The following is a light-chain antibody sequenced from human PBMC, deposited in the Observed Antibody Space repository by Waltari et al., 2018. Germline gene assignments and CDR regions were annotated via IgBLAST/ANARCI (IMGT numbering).Light chain of an antibody. Sequence: QSALTQPRSVSGSPGQSVTFSCTGPSNDVGGCNPVSLAHHSPGKAPKLMIYDVFNRPSGVPDRFSGSKSGNTASLTISGLQADDEADYYCCSYAGSYTVLFGGGTKLTVL. V-gene: IGLV2-11*01. CDR1: SNDVGGCNP. J-gene: IGLJ2*01. CDR3: CSYAGSYTVL. CDR2: DVF.